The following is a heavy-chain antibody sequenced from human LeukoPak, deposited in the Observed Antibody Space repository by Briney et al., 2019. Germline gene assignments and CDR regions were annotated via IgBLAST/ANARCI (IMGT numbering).Heavy chain of an antibody. J-gene: IGHJ5*01. CDR2: ISGRGGNT. Sequence: PGGSLRLSCAASGLTSNNYALTWIRQAPGKGLEWVSSISGRGGNTYYADSVRGRFTISRDDSKNTLFLQMNSLRAEDTAVYYCATGYSDSLRSPLDSWGQGTLVTVSS. CDR3: ATGYSDSLRSPLDS. V-gene: IGHV3-23*01. D-gene: IGHD3-22*01. CDR1: GLTSNNYA.